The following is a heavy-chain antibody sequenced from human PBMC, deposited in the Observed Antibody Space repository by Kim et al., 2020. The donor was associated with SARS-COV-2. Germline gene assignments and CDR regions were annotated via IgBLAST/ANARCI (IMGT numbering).Heavy chain of an antibody. D-gene: IGHD6-19*01. CDR3: AKDTGSYSSGWYLGL. Sequence: GGSLRLSCAASGFTFSSYAMSWVRQAPGKGLEWVSVIYSGGSSTYYVDSVKGRFTISRDNSKNTLYLQMNSLRAEDTAVYYCAKDTGSYSSGWYLGLWGQGTLVTVSS. CDR1: GFTFSSYA. CDR2: IYSGGSST. V-gene: IGHV3-23*03. J-gene: IGHJ4*02.